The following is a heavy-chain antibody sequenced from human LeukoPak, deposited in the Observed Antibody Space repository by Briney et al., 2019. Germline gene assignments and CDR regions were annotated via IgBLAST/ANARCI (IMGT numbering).Heavy chain of an antibody. J-gene: IGHJ4*02. D-gene: IGHD3-22*01. CDR2: IYYTGST. V-gene: IGHV4-59*12. CDR1: GDSISSDY. CDR3: ASTLDYYDSSGYYGRFFDY. Sequence: SETLSLTCAVSGDSISSDYWSWVRQPPGKGLEWIGYIYYTGSTNYNPSLKSRVTISVDTSKNQFSLKLSSVTAADTAVYYCASTLDYYDSSGYYGRFFDYWGQGTLVTVSS.